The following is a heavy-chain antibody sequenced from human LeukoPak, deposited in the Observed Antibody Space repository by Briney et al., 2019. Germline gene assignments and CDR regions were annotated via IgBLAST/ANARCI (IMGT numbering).Heavy chain of an antibody. D-gene: IGHD6-19*01. CDR2: ISSSGTTI. V-gene: IGHV3-11*04. CDR3: ARAYSSVASCDY. Sequence: GGSLRLSCAASGFTVSSNYMSWVRQAPGKGLEWVSYISSSGTTIYYADSVKGRFTISRDNAKNSLYLQMNSLRAEDTAVYYCARAYSSVASCDYWGQGTLVTVSS. J-gene: IGHJ4*02. CDR1: GFTVSSNY.